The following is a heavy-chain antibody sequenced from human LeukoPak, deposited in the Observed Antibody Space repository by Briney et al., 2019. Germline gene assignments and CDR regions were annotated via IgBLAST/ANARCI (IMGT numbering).Heavy chain of an antibody. CDR3: AKSDRYGMDV. CDR2: ISYDGSNK. Sequence: GGSLRLSCAASGFTFSSYGMPWVRQAPGKGLEWVAVISYDGSNKYYADSVKARFTISRDNSKNTLYLQMNSLRAEDTAVYYCAKSDRYGMDVWGQGTTVTVSS. CDR1: GFTFSSYG. V-gene: IGHV3-30*18. D-gene: IGHD3-22*01. J-gene: IGHJ6*02.